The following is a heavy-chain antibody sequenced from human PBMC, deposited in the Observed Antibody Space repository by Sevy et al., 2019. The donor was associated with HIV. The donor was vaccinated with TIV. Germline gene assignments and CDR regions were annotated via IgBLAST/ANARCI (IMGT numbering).Heavy chain of an antibody. J-gene: IGHJ4*02. CDR1: GGSISSSSYY. Sequence: SETLSLTCTVSGGSISSSSYYWGWIRQPPGKGLEWIGSFYYSGSTYYNPSLKSRVTISVDTSKNQFSLKLSSVTAADTAVYYCARGELLWFGELGSLDYWGQGTLVTVSS. CDR3: ARGELLWFGELGSLDY. V-gene: IGHV4-39*01. CDR2: FYYSGST. D-gene: IGHD3-10*01.